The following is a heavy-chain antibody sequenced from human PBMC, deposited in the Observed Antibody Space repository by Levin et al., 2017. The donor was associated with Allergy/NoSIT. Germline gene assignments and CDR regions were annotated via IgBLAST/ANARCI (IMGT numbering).Heavy chain of an antibody. D-gene: IGHD1-26*01. J-gene: IGHJ4*02. Sequence: LSLTCAASGFTVSSNYMSWVRQAPGKGLEWVSVIYSGGSTYYADSVKGRFTISRDNSKNTLYLQMNSLRAEDTAVYYCARGSKVGATDYWGQGTLVTVSS. CDR1: GFTVSSNY. CDR3: ARGSKVGATDY. V-gene: IGHV3-53*01. CDR2: IYSGGST.